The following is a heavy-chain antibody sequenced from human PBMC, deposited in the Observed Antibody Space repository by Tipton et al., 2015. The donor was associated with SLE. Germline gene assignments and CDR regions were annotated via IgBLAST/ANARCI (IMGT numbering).Heavy chain of an antibody. V-gene: IGHV4-34*09. Sequence: TLSLTCAVYGGSFSGYYLGWVRQPPRKGQEWIGEINHSGSTHYNPSLKGRVIISVDTSQNQFSLNLISVSAAGTGVYYCARYHGDGRWFDPWCQGTLGTVSS. CDR3: ARYHGDGRWFDP. J-gene: IGHJ5*02. CDR2: INHSGST. D-gene: IGHD2-21*01. CDR1: GGSFSGYY.